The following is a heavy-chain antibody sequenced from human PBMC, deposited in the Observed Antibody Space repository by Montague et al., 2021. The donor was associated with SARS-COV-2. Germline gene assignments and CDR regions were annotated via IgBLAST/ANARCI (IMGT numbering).Heavy chain of an antibody. CDR3: ARSLDPSGTYYPPY. CDR2: IYYSGST. J-gene: IGHJ4*02. Sequence: SETLSLTCTVSGGSISSSGYYWGWIRQPPGKGLEWIGSIYYSGSTYYNPSLKSRVTISIDTPKNQFSLKLSSVTAADTAVYYRARSLDPSGTYYPPYWGQGTLVTVSS. D-gene: IGHD3-10*01. CDR1: GGSISSSGYY. V-gene: IGHV4-39*07.